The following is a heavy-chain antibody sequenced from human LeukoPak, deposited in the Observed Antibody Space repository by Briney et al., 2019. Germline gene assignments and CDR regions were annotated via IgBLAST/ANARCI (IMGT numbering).Heavy chain of an antibody. Sequence: PSETLSLTCSVSGASMSSGSYYWGWIRQPPGKGLEWIGSIYYTANSYYNPSLKSRVTISMDTSKKQVFLKMTSVTAADTAVYYCARRGKLGAGPVSLDYWGQGILVTVSS. V-gene: IGHV4-39*01. CDR1: GASMSSGSYY. D-gene: IGHD1-26*01. CDR2: IYYTANS. J-gene: IGHJ4*02. CDR3: ARRGKLGAGPVSLDY.